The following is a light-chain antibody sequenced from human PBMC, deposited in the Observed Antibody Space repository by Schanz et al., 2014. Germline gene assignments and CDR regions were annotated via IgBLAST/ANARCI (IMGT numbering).Light chain of an antibody. Sequence: QSALTQPPSASGSPGQSVTISCTGTSSDVGAYRYVSWYQQHPGKAPKLMISEVNKRPSGVPDRFSGSKSGNTASLTVSGLQAEDEADYYCQSYDSSLSVVFGGGTKVTVL. CDR2: EVN. CDR1: SSDVGAYRY. V-gene: IGLV2-8*01. J-gene: IGLJ2*01. CDR3: QSYDSSLSVV.